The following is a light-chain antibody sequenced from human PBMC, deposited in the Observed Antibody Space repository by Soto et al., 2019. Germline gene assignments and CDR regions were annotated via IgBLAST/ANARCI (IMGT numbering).Light chain of an antibody. CDR3: SSYTSSSLVV. Sequence: QSALTQPASVSGSPGQSITISCTGTSSDVAGYNFVSWYQQHPGKAPKLMINDVSNRPSGVSNRFSGSKSGNTASLTISGLQAEDEADYYCSSYTSSSLVVFGGGTKVTVL. J-gene: IGLJ2*01. CDR1: SSDVAGYNF. CDR2: DVS. V-gene: IGLV2-14*01.